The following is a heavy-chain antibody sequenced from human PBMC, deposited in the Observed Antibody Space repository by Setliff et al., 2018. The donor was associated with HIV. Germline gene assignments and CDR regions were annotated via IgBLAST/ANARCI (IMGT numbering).Heavy chain of an antibody. CDR1: GGSFSDYY. D-gene: IGHD1-7*01. CDR3: ARVRLELRQYWFDS. V-gene: IGHV4-34*01. J-gene: IGHJ5*01. CDR2: INHSGST. Sequence: SETLSLTCTVYGGSFSDYYWSWIRQPPGKRLEWIGEINHSGSTNYNPSLKRRVTISVDTSKNQFSLKLNSVTAADTAVHYCARVRLELRQYWFDSWGQGSPVTVSS.